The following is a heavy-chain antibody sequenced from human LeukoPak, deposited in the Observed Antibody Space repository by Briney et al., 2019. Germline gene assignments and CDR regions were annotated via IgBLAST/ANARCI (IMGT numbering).Heavy chain of an antibody. V-gene: IGHV3-53*01. D-gene: IGHD6-19*01. J-gene: IGHJ4*02. CDR1: GFTVSSNY. CDR2: IYSGGST. CDR3: VAKASGWHFPFDY. Sequence: PGGSLRLSCAASGFTVSSNYMSWVRQAPGKGLEWVSVIYSGGSTYYADSVKGRFTFSRDNSKNTLYLQMNSLRAEDTAIYYCVAKASGWHFPFDYWGQGALVTVSS.